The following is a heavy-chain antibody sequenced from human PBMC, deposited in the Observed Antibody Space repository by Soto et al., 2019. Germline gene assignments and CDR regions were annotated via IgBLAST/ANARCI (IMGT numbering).Heavy chain of an antibody. D-gene: IGHD6-19*01. Sequence: QVQLVESGGGVVQPGRSLRLSCAASGFTFSSYGMHWVRQAPGKGLEWVAVISYDGSNKYYADSVKGRFTISRDNSKNTLYLQMNRLRAEDTAVYYCAKDGPLTLAVAGRFDYWGQGTLVTVSS. J-gene: IGHJ4*02. CDR1: GFTFSSYG. V-gene: IGHV3-30*18. CDR2: ISYDGSNK. CDR3: AKDGPLTLAVAGRFDY.